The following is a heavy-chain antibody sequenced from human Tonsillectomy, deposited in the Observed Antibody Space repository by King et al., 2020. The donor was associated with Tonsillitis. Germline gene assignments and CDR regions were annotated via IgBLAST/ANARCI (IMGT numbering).Heavy chain of an antibody. J-gene: IGHJ4*02. CDR2: IRYDGSNK. V-gene: IGHV3-30*02. Sequence: VQLVESGGGVVQPGGSLRLSCAASGFTFSSYGMHWVRQAPGKGLEWVAFIRYDGSNKYYEDSVKGRFTISRDNAKNTLYLQMNSLRAEDTAVYYCANTVVRGDVEYFDYWGQGPLVTVSS. D-gene: IGHD3-10*01. CDR3: ANTVVRGDVEYFDY. CDR1: GFTFSSYG.